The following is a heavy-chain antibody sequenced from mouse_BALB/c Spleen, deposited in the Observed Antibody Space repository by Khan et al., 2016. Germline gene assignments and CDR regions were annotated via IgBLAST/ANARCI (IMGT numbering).Heavy chain of an antibody. V-gene: IGHV1-85*01. Sequence: QVQLQQSGAELVKPGASVKLSCKASGYTFTSYDINWVRQRPEQGLEWIGWIFPGDGSTKYNEKFKGKATLTTDKSSSTAYMQLSRLTSEASAVYCCARRYGSTYWYFDIWGAGTTVTVSS. CDR3: ARRYGSTYWYFDI. CDR2: IFPGDGST. J-gene: IGHJ1*01. D-gene: IGHD1-1*01. CDR1: GYTFTSYD.